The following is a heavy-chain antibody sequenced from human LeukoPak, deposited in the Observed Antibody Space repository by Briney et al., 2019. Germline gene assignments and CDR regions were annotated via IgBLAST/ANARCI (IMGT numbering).Heavy chain of an antibody. J-gene: IGHJ3*02. Sequence: SETLSLTCTVSGGSISSYWWSWIRQPPGKGLEYIGYIFYSGSTNYNPSLKSRVTISVDTSKIHFSLRLSSVTAADTAVYYCARHFYDNTFDIWGQGTMVTVSS. CDR3: ARHFYDNTFDI. D-gene: IGHD2/OR15-2a*01. CDR2: IFYSGST. CDR1: GGSISSYW. V-gene: IGHV4-59*08.